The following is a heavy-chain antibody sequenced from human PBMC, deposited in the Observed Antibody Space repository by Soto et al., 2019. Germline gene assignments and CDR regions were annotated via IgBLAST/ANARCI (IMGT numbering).Heavy chain of an antibody. CDR1: GYTFTGYY. Sequence: ASVKVSCKASGYTFTGYYMHWVRQAPGQGLEWMGWINPNSGGTNYAQKFQGWVTMTRDTSISTAYMELSRLRSDDTAVYYCARAVCWNYEFYYYYGMDVWGQGTTVTVSS. D-gene: IGHD1-7*01. V-gene: IGHV1-2*04. J-gene: IGHJ6*02. CDR2: INPNSGGT. CDR3: ARAVCWNYEFYYYYGMDV.